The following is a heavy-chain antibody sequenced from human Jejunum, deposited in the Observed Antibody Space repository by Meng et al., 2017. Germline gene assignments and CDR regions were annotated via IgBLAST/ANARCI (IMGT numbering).Heavy chain of an antibody. CDR3: ARVNWTSSYWYFDL. D-gene: IGHD1-1*01. CDR1: GASMSSGNYY. CDR2: IYYSGST. Sequence: QMHLQESGPGLGKPSQTLSLTCTVSGASMSSGNYYWTWIRQHPGKGLEWIGYIYYSGSTYYNPSLQSLVTISIDMSENQFSLKLTSVTAADTAVYYCARVNWTSSYWYFDLWGRGTLVTVSS. J-gene: IGHJ2*01. V-gene: IGHV4-31*01.